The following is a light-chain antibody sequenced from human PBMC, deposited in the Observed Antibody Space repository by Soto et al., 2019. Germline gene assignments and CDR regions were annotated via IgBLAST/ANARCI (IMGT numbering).Light chain of an antibody. V-gene: IGLV2-8*01. CDR1: SSDVGAYDY. Sequence: QSALTQPPSESGSPGQSVTISCTGTSSDVGAYDYVSWYQQHPGKAPKLMIYEINKRPSGVPDRFSGSKSGNTASLTVSGLQAEDEADYYCSSFAGSNNFPYVFGTGTKSPS. J-gene: IGLJ1*01. CDR2: EIN. CDR3: SSFAGSNNFPYV.